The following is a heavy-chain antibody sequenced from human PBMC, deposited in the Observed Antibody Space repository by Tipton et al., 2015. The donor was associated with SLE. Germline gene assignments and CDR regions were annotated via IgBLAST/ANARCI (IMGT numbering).Heavy chain of an antibody. CDR1: GFPFSSYA. CDR2: ISGSGGST. V-gene: IGHV3-23*01. J-gene: IGHJ5*02. CDR3: AKEGATMIVPSRFDP. Sequence: SLRLSCAASGFPFSSYAMSWVRQAPGKGLEGVSAISGSGGSTYYADSVKGRLTISRDHSKNTLYLQTNSLRAEDTAVYYGAKEGATMIVPSRFDPWGQGTLVTVSS. D-gene: IGHD3-22*01.